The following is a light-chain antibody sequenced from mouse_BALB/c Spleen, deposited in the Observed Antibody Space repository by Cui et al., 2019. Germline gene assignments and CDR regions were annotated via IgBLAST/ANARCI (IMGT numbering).Light chain of an antibody. J-gene: IGKJ1*01. CDR3: QQWSSYPWT. Sequence: QIVFMQSPAIMSASLGEKVTLTCSASSSVSYMHWYQQKSGTSPKRWIYNTSNLASGVPSRFSGSGSGTFYSLTISSVEAEDAADYYCQQWSSYPWTFGGGTKLEIK. CDR2: NTS. CDR1: SSVSY. V-gene: IGKV4-80*01.